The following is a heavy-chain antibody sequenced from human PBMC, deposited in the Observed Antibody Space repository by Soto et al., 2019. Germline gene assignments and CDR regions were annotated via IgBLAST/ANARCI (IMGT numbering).Heavy chain of an antibody. D-gene: IGHD3-3*01. CDR1: GYTFTSCY. CDR2: INPSGGST. J-gene: IGHJ5*02. V-gene: IGHV1-46*01. Sequence: ASVKVSCKASGYTFTSCYMHWVRQAPGQGLEWMGIINPSGGSTSYAQKFQGRVTMTRDTSTSTVYMELSSLRSEDTAVYYCARELAGFWSGGGPNWFDPWGQGTLVTVSS. CDR3: ARELAGFWSGGGPNWFDP.